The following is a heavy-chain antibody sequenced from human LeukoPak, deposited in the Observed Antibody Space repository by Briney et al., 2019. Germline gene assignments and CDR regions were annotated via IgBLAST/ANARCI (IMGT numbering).Heavy chain of an antibody. J-gene: IGHJ4*02. V-gene: IGHV4-38-2*01. CDR2: IYYSGST. D-gene: IGHD6-25*01. CDR3: ARLSYSSAH. CDR1: GYSISSGYY. Sequence: PSETLSLTCAVSGYSISSGYYWGWIRQPPGKGLEWIGSIYYSGSTYYNPSLKSRVTISVDTSKNQFSLKLSSVTAADTAVYYCARLSYSSAHWGQGTLVTVSS.